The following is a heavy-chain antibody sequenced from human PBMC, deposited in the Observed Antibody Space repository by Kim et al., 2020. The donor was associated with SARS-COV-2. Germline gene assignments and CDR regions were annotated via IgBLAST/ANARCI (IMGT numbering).Heavy chain of an antibody. V-gene: IGHV4-59*13. J-gene: IGHJ4*02. Sequence: SETLSLTCTVSGGSISSYYWSWIRQPPGKGLEWIGIIYYSGSTNYNPSLKSRVTISVDTSKNQFSLKLSSVTAADTAVYYCARGTSGYSYGYYFDYWGQGTLVTVSS. CDR3: ARGTSGYSYGYYFDY. D-gene: IGHD5-18*01. CDR2: IYYSGST. CDR1: GGSISSYY.